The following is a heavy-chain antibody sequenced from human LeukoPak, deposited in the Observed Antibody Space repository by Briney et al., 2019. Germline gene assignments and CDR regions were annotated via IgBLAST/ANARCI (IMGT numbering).Heavy chain of an antibody. V-gene: IGHV1-69*05. CDR3: ARLRGSYYPYFDY. D-gene: IGHD1-26*01. J-gene: IGHJ4*02. Sequence: ASVKVSCKASGGTFSSYAISWVRQAPGQGLEWMGGIIPIFGTANYAQKFQGRVTITTDESTSTAYMELSSLRSEDTAVYYCARLRGSYYPYFDYWGQGTLVTVS. CDR1: GGTFSSYA. CDR2: IIPIFGTA.